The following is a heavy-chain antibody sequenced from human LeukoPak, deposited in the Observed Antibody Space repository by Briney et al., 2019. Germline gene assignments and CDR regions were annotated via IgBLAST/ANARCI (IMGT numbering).Heavy chain of an antibody. V-gene: IGHV4-4*07. CDR3: ASNYDFWSGYYHFDY. J-gene: IGHJ4*02. CDR1: GGSISSYY. CDR2: IYTSGST. D-gene: IGHD3-3*01. Sequence: KTSETLSLTCTVSGGSISSYYWSWIRQPAGKGLEWIGRIYTSGSTNYNPSLKSRVTISVDQSKNQFSLKLSSVTAADTAVYYCASNYDFWSGYYHFDYWGQETLVTVSS.